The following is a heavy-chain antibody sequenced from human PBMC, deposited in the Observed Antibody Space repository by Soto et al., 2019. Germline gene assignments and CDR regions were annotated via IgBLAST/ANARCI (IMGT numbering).Heavy chain of an antibody. CDR3: AKDFASCGGDCYALYSGDYYDYGMDV. V-gene: IGHV3-30*18. Sequence: QVQLVESGGGVVQPGRSLRLSCAASGFTFSSYGMHWVRQAPGKGLEWVAVISYDGSNNYYADSVKGRFTISRDNSKNTRYLQMISLRAEDTAVYYCAKDFASCGGDCYALYSGDYYDYGMDVWGQGTTVTVSS. CDR2: ISYDGSNN. CDR1: GFTFSSYG. J-gene: IGHJ6*02. D-gene: IGHD2-21*02.